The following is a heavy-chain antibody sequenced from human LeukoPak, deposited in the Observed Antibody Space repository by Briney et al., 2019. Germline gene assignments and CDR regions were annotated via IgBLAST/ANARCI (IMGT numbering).Heavy chain of an antibody. D-gene: IGHD6-13*01. CDR3: ASRAIAAAGSFDY. CDR2: IIPIFGTA. Sequence: ASVKVSCKASGGTFSSYAISWVRQAPGQGLECMGGIIPIFGTANYAQKFRGRVTITTDESTSTAYMELSSLRSEDTAVYYCASRAIAAAGSFDYWGQGTLVTVSS. V-gene: IGHV1-69*05. CDR1: GGTFSSYA. J-gene: IGHJ4*02.